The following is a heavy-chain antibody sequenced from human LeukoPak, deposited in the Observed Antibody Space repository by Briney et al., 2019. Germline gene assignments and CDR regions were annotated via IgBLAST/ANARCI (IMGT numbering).Heavy chain of an antibody. J-gene: IGHJ6*03. V-gene: IGHV5-51*01. CDR1: GYSFTSYW. Sequence: GESLKISCKGSGYSFTSYWIGWVRQMPGKGLEWMGIIYPGDSDTRYSPSFQGQVTISADKSISTAYLQWSSLKASDTAVYYCARQESSSWYRGYYYMDVWGKGTTVTVSS. D-gene: IGHD6-13*01. CDR2: IYPGDSDT. CDR3: ARQESSSWYRGYYYMDV.